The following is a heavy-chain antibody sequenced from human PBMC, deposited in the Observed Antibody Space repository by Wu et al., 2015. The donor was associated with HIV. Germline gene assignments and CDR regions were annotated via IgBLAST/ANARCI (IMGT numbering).Heavy chain of an antibody. CDR2: INPNSGGT. Sequence: QVQLVQSGAEVKKPGASVKVSCKASGYTFTGYYMHWVRQAPGQGLEWMGWINPNSGGTNYAQKFQGRVTMTRDTSISTAYMELSRLRSDDTAVYYCARAEYYYGSGQVDYWARERWSPSPQ. V-gene: IGHV1-2*02. J-gene: IGHJ4*02. D-gene: IGHD3-10*01. CDR3: ARAEYYYGSGQVDY. CDR1: GYTFTGYY.